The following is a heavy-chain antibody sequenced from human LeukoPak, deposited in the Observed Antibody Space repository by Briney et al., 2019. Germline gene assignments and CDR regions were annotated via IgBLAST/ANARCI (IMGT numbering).Heavy chain of an antibody. D-gene: IGHD3-22*01. CDR1: GGSISSYY. CDR3: AARDYYDSSAYWYFDL. V-gene: IGHV4-59*01. CDR2: IYYSGST. Sequence: KPSETLSPTCAAPGGSISSYYWSWIRQPPGEGPGGIGDIYYSGSTNYNPSLKSRVTISVDTSKNQFSLKLSSVTAADTAVYYCAARDYYDSSAYWYFDLWGRGTLVTVSS. J-gene: IGHJ2*01.